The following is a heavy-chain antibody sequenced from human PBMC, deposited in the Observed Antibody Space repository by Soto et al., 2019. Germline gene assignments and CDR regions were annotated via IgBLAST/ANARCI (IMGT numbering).Heavy chain of an antibody. Sequence: QVQLVQSGAELKKPGASVKVSCKASGYTFSNYDRNWVRQATGQGPEWIGWVNPNNGDTGYAQKFQGRVTLTTDISTTTAYMELTSLRSEDTAIYFCAKVSRKGSAIEFDNWGQGTLITVSS. CDR1: GYTFSNYD. J-gene: IGHJ4*02. CDR3: AKVSRKGSAIEFDN. CDR2: VNPNNGDT. V-gene: IGHV1-8*01. D-gene: IGHD3-10*01.